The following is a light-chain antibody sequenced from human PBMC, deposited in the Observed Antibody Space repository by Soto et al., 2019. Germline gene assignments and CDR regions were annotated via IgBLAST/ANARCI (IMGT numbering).Light chain of an antibody. J-gene: IGKJ4*01. Sequence: DIQMTQSPSSLSASVGDRVTITCRASQSITNYLNWYRQRPGKAPQLLIYAASNLQSGVPSRFSGSGSGTDFTLTISSLQPEDFASYYCQQTYSTPVTFGGGTKVEIK. CDR1: QSITNY. CDR2: AAS. CDR3: QQTYSTPVT. V-gene: IGKV1-39*01.